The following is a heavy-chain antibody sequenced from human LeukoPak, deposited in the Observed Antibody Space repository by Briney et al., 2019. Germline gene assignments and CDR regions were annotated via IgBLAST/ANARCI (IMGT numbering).Heavy chain of an antibody. D-gene: IGHD6-19*01. V-gene: IGHV4-39*01. Sequence: SETLSLACSVSGGSITSSSYYWGWIRQPPGKGLEWIGGIYYSGNTYYTPSLKSRVTISVDTSKNQFSLKLSSVTAADTAVYYCARSRFSTGWFFDYWGQGTLVTVSS. J-gene: IGHJ4*01. CDR2: IYYSGNT. CDR3: ARSRFSTGWFFDY. CDR1: GGSITSSSYY.